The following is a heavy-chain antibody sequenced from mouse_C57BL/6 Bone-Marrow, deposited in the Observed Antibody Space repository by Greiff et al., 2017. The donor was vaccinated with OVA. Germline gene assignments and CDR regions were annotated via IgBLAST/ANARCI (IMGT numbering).Heavy chain of an antibody. CDR3: ARKAYYSNYEYYAMDY. V-gene: IGHV1-50*01. D-gene: IGHD2-5*01. Sequence: VQLKQPGAELVKPGASVKLSCKASGYTFTSYWMQWVKQRPGQGLEWIGEIDPSDSYTNYNQKFKGKATLTVDTSSSTAYMQLSSLTSEDSAVYYCARKAYYSNYEYYAMDYWGQGTSVTVSS. J-gene: IGHJ4*01. CDR1: GYTFTSYW. CDR2: IDPSDSYT.